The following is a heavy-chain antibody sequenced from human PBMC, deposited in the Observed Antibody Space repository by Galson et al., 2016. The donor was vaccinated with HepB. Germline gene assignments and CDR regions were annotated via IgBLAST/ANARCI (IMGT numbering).Heavy chain of an antibody. CDR1: GFTFSSHW. V-gene: IGHV3-74*01. CDR3: ARSTNGSFDY. D-gene: IGHD1-26*01. Sequence: SLRLSCAASGFTFSSHWMHWVRQAPGKGLVWVSRISRDGTNTSCADSVKGRFTISRDNAKDTLYLQMNSLRAGDTAVYFCARSTNGSFDYWGQGTLVTVSS. J-gene: IGHJ4*02. CDR2: ISRDGTNT.